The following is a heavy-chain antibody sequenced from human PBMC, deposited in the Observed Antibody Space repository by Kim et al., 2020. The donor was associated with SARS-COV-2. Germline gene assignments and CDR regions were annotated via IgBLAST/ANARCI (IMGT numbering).Heavy chain of an antibody. CDR1: GGTFSSYA. D-gene: IGHD3-3*01. CDR3: ARDQYVFWSGYYSGGWFDP. V-gene: IGHV1-69*04. Sequence: SVKVSCKASGGTFSSYAISWVRQAPGQGLEWMGRIIPILGIANYAQKFQGRVTITADKSTSTAYMELSSLRSEDTAVYYCARDQYVFWSGYYSGGWFDPWGQGTLVTVSS. J-gene: IGHJ5*02. CDR2: IIPILGIA.